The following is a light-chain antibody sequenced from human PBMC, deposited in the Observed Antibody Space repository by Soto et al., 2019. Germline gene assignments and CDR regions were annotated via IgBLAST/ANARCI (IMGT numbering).Light chain of an antibody. CDR3: QQYYSIPPT. Sequence: EIVLTQSPATLSVSPGERATLSCRASQSVRSNLAWYQQKPGQGPRLLIFGASTRATNIPARFSGSGSGTEFTLTISSLQSEDFAVYYCQQYYSIPPTFGQGTKVEVK. V-gene: IGKV3-15*01. J-gene: IGKJ1*01. CDR1: QSVRSN. CDR2: GAS.